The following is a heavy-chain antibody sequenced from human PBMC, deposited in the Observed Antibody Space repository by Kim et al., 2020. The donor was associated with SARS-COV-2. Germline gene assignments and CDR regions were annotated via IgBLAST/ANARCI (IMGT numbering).Heavy chain of an antibody. CDR1: GYTFTSYG. J-gene: IGHJ6*02. CDR2: ISAYNGNT. D-gene: IGHD2-15*01. V-gene: IGHV1-18*01. CDR3: AGCSGPNYYYGMDV. Sequence: ASVKVSCKASGYTFTSYGISWVRQAPGQGLEWMGWISAYNGNTNYAQKLQGRVTMTTDTSTSTAYMELRSLRSDDTAVYYCAGCSGPNYYYGMDVWGQGTTVTVSS.